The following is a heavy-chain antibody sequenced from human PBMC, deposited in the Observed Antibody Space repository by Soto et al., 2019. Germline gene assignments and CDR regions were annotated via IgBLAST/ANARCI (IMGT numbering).Heavy chain of an antibody. J-gene: IGHJ6*02. CDR3: ARGHILTGYYINYYYGMDV. D-gene: IGHD3-9*01. CDR2: FDPEDGET. Sequence: GASVKVSCKVSGYTLTELSMHWVRQAPGRGLEWMGGFDPEDGETIYAQKFQGRVTMTEDTSTDTAYMELSSLRSEDTAVYYCARGHILTGYYINYYYGMDVWGQGTTVTVSS. V-gene: IGHV1-24*01. CDR1: GYTLTELS.